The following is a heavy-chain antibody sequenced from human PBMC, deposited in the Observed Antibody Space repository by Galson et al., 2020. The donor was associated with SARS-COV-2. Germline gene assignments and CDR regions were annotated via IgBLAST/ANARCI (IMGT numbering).Heavy chain of an antibody. CDR1: GFTFNNFA. J-gene: IGHJ5*02. CDR2: ISASGGST. Sequence: GGSLRLSCAASGFTFNNFALTWVRQAPGKGLEWVSSISASGGSTYYADSVRGRFTISRDNSKKTLFLQMNSLTAEDPAVYYCAKFACASASCYTAASKNWFDPWGQGTLVTVSS. V-gene: IGHV3-23*01. CDR3: AKFACASASCYTAASKNWFDP. D-gene: IGHD2-2*02.